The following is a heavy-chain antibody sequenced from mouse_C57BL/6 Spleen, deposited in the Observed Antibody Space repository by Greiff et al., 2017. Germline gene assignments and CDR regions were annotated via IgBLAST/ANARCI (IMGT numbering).Heavy chain of an antibody. Sequence: EVKLVESGGGLVQSGRSLRLSCATSGFTFSDFYMEWVRQAPGKGLEWIAASRNKANDYTTEYSASLKGRFIVSRDTSQSILYLQMNALRAEDTAIYYCARDSLNYAMDYWGQGTSVTVSS. CDR3: ARDSLNYAMDY. CDR2: SRNKANDYTT. J-gene: IGHJ4*01. CDR1: GFTFSDFY. V-gene: IGHV7-1*01.